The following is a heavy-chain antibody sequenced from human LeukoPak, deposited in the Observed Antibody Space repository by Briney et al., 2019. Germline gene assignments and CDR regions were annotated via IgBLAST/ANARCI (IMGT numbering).Heavy chain of an antibody. Sequence: PRGSLRLSCAASGFTFSSYAMNWVRQAPGKGLEWVSIISGSGGSTYYADSVKGRFTISRDTSKNTLYLQMDSLRVEDTAVYFCAKAKTQAMVLPGNYWGRGTLVTVSS. V-gene: IGHV3-23*01. D-gene: IGHD5-18*01. CDR3: AKAKTQAMVLPGNY. CDR2: ISGSGGST. J-gene: IGHJ4*02. CDR1: GFTFSSYA.